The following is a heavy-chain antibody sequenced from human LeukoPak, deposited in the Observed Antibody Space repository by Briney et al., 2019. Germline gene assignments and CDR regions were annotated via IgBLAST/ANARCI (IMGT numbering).Heavy chain of an antibody. CDR3: ARDQGVLRFLEWLSPLDY. D-gene: IGHD3-3*01. V-gene: IGHV3-48*03. Sequence: GGSLRLSCAASGFTFSSYEMNWVRQAPGKGLEWVSYISSSGSTIYYADSVKGRFTISRDNAKNSLYLQVNSLRAEDTAVYYCARDQGVLRFLEWLSPLDYWGQGTLVTVSS. CDR1: GFTFSSYE. CDR2: ISSSGSTI. J-gene: IGHJ4*02.